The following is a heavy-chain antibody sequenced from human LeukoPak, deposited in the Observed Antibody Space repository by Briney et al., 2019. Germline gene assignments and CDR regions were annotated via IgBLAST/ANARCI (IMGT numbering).Heavy chain of an antibody. CDR3: ARDPSY. V-gene: IGHV4-39*07. J-gene: IGHJ4*02. CDR1: GASITSSTYC. Sequence: SETLSLTCTVSGASITSSTYCWDWIRQPPGKGLEWIGSIYYSGSTYYNPSLKSRVTISVDTSKNQFSLKLNSVTAADTALYYCARDPSYRGQGTLVTVSS. CDR2: IYYSGST.